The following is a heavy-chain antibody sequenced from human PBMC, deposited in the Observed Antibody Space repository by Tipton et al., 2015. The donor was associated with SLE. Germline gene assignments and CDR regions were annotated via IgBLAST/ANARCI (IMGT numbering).Heavy chain of an antibody. CDR3: ARDEGTLDY. CDR1: GFTFSSYG. CDR2: IWYDGSNK. D-gene: IGHD3-10*01. V-gene: IGHV3-33*08. J-gene: IGHJ4*02. Sequence: SLRLSCAASGFTFSSYGMHWVRQAPGKGLKWVAVIWYDGSNKYYADSVKGRFTISRDNSKNTLYLQMNSLRAEDTAVYYCARDEGTLDYWGQGTLVTVSS.